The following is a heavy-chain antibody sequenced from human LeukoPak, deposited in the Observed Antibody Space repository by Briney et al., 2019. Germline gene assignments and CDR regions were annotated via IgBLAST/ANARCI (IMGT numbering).Heavy chain of an antibody. V-gene: IGHV4-34*01. CDR3: ARARLAARYDSSGYYYGRGAFDY. CDR2: INHSVST. Sequence: SETLSLTCAVYGGSFSGYYWSWIRQPPGKGLEWIGEINHSVSTNYNPSLKSRVTISVDTSKNQFSLKLSSVTAADTAVYYCARARLAARYDSSGYYYGRGAFDYWGQGTLVTVSS. J-gene: IGHJ4*02. D-gene: IGHD3-22*01. CDR1: GGSFSGYY.